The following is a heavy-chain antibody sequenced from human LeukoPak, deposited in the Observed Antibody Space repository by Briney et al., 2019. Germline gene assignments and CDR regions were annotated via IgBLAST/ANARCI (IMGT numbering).Heavy chain of an antibody. D-gene: IGHD2-21*02. V-gene: IGHV3-30*03. CDR2: ISYDGSNK. J-gene: IGHJ3*02. Sequence: GGSLRLSCAASGFTFSSYSMHWVRQAPGKGLEWVAVISYDGSNKYYADSVKGRFTISRDNSKNTLYLQMNSLRAEDTAVYYCARYGDWADAFDIWGQGTMVTVSS. CDR3: ARYGDWADAFDI. CDR1: GFTFSSYS.